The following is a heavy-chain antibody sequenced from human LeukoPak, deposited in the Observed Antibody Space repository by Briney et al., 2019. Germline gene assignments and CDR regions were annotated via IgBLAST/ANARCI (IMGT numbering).Heavy chain of an antibody. Sequence: GGSLRLSCAASGFTFSSYWMSWVRQAPGKGLEWVSAISGSGGSTYYADSVKGRFTISRDNSKNTLYLQMNSLRAEDTAVYYCAKDKAVVAGSQCDYWGQGTLVTVSS. J-gene: IGHJ4*02. D-gene: IGHD2-15*01. V-gene: IGHV3-23*01. CDR3: AKDKAVVAGSQCDY. CDR1: GFTFSSYW. CDR2: ISGSGGST.